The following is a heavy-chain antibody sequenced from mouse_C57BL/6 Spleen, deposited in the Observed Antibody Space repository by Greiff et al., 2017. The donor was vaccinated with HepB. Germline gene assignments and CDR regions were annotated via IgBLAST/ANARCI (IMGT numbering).Heavy chain of an antibody. V-gene: IGHV3-6*01. CDR1: GYSITSGYY. CDR3: ARDDYDSAMDY. J-gene: IGHJ4*01. Sequence: VQLQQSGPGLVKPSQSLSLTCSVTGYSITSGYYWNWIRQFPGNKLEWMGYISYDGSNNYNPSLKNRISITRDTSKNQFFLKLNSVTTEDTATYYCARDDYDSAMDYWGQGTSVTVSS. D-gene: IGHD2-4*01. CDR2: ISYDGSN.